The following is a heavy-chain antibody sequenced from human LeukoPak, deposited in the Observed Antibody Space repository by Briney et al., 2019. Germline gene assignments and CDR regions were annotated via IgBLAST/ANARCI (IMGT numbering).Heavy chain of an antibody. CDR2: INSDGSST. V-gene: IGHV3-74*01. Sequence: AGRSLRLSCAASGFTFSSYWMHWVRQAPGKGLVWVSRINSDGSSTSYADSVKGRFTISRDNAKNTLYLQMNSLRAEDTAVYYCTILGRYCSGGSCHDYWGQGTLVTVSS. CDR3: TILGRYCSGGSCHDY. J-gene: IGHJ4*02. CDR1: GFTFSSYW. D-gene: IGHD2-15*01.